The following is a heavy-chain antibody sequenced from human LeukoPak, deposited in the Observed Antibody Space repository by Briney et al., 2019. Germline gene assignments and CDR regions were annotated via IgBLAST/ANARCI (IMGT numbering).Heavy chain of an antibody. CDR2: IYYSGST. J-gene: IGHJ3*02. CDR1: GGSISSYY. V-gene: IGHV4-59*01. CDR3: ARDAHYGSGHDAFDI. Sequence: SETLSLTCTVSGGSISSYYWSWIRQPPGKGLEWIGYIYYSGSTNYNPSLKSRVTISVDTSKNQFSLKLSSVTAADTAVYYCARDAHYGSGHDAFDIWGQGTMVTVPS. D-gene: IGHD3-10*01.